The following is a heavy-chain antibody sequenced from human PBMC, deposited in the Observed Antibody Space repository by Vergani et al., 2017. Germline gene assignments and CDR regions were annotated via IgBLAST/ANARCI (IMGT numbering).Heavy chain of an antibody. Sequence: QVQLQESGPGLVKPSETLSLTCTVSGGSISSYYWSWIRPPPGKGLEWIGYIYYSGSTNYNPSLKSRVTISVDTSKNQFSLKLSSVTAADTAVYYCARAGYSSSWYGNYYYYGMDVWGQGTTVTVSS. D-gene: IGHD6-13*01. CDR3: ARAGYSSSWYGNYYYYGMDV. CDR2: IYYSGST. J-gene: IGHJ6*02. V-gene: IGHV4-59*01. CDR1: GGSISSYY.